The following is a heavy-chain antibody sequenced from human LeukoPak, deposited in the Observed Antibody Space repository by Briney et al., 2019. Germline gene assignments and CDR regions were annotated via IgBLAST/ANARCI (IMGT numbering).Heavy chain of an antibody. CDR3: AKSHYDILTGPTLDY. J-gene: IGHJ4*02. CDR2: ISGSGGST. D-gene: IGHD3-9*01. CDR1: GFTFSSYA. Sequence: PGGSLRLSCAASGFTFSSYAMSWVRQAPGKGLEWVSAISGSGGSTYYADSVKGRFTISRDNSKNTLYLQMNSLRAEDTAVYYCAKSHYDILTGPTLDYWGQGTLVTVSS. V-gene: IGHV3-23*01.